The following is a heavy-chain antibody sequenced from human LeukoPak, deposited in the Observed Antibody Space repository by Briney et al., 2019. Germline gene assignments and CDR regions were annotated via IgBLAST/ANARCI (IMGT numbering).Heavy chain of an antibody. J-gene: IGHJ4*02. CDR1: GFALQNYA. CDR2: VSWDNGHI. D-gene: IGHD1-26*01. V-gene: IGHV3-9*01. CDR3: ARGPGWALHKRYFDS. Sequence: GRSLRLSCAASGFALQNYAMHWVRQAPGGGLEWVSSVSWDNGHIAYADSVKDRFSISRDNAKNSLYLQMSSLRPEDTALYYCARGPGWALHKRYFDSWGQGALVIVSS.